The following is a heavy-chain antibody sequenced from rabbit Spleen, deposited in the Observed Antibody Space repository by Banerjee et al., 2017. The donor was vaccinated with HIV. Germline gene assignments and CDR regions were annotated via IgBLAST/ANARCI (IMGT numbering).Heavy chain of an antibody. Sequence: EQLEESGGGMVKPEGYMTITCKASGVSFSDKEVMCWVSQAPGKGLEWIECINIVTAKRGYASWAKGRFIKSRISSTTVTLQMTSLTAADTATYVCARDLVAVIGWNFNLWGQGTLVTV. D-gene: IGHD1-1*01. CDR3: ARDLVAVIGWNFNL. CDR1: GVSFSDKEV. V-gene: IGHV1S45*01. J-gene: IGHJ4*01. CDR2: INIVTAKR.